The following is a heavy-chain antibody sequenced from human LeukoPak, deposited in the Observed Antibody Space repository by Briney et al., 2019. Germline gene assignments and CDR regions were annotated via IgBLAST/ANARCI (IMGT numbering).Heavy chain of an antibody. V-gene: IGHV3-23*01. CDR3: AKRGIVIRAVIIIGFHKEAYYFDY. Sequence: PGGSLRLSCVVSGITLSNYGMSWVRQAPGKGLEWVSGISERGGSTNYADSVKGRFIISRDTSKNTVYLQMNSLRVEDTAVYFCAKRGIVIRAVIIIGFHKEAYYFDYRGQGILVTVSS. D-gene: IGHD3-10*01. CDR2: ISERGGST. CDR1: GITLSNYG. J-gene: IGHJ4*02.